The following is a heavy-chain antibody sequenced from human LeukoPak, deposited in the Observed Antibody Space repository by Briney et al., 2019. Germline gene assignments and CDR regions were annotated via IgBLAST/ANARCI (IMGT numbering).Heavy chain of an antibody. J-gene: IGHJ5*02. CDR3: ARGCNQLLCLVTNWFDP. CDR1: GGSISSSSYY. D-gene: IGHD2-2*01. Sequence: SETLSLTCTVSGGSISSSSYYWGWIRQPPGKGLEWIGSIYYSGSTYYNPSLKSRVTISVDTSKNQFSLKLSSVTAADTAVYYCARGCNQLLCLVTNWFDPWGQGTLVTVSS. CDR2: IYYSGST. V-gene: IGHV4-39*07.